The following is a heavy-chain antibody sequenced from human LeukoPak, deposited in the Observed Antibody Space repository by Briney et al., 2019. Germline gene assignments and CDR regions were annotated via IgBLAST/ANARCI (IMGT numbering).Heavy chain of an antibody. V-gene: IGHV3-30*18. Sequence: GGSLRLSCAASGSTFSSYGMHWVRQAPGKGLEWVAVISYDGSNKYYADSVKGRFTISRDNSKNTLYLQMNSLRAEDTAVYYCAKDRGGRGYSYTYYFDYWGQGTLVTVSS. J-gene: IGHJ4*02. D-gene: IGHD5-18*01. CDR3: AKDRGGRGYSYTYYFDY. CDR2: ISYDGSNK. CDR1: GSTFSSYG.